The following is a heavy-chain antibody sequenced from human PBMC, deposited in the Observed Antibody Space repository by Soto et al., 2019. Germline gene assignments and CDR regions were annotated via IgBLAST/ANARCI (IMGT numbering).Heavy chain of an antibody. CDR3: ARGGTYLLDPIPLDY. V-gene: IGHV1-18*01. J-gene: IGHJ4*02. CDR2: ISAYNGNT. CDR1: GYTFTSYG. D-gene: IGHD1-1*01. Sequence: ASVKVSCKASGYTFTSYGISWVRQAPGQGLEWMGWISAYNGNTNYAQKLQGRVTMTTDTSTSTAYMELRSLRSDDTAVYYCARGGTYLLDPIPLDYWGQGTLVTVSS.